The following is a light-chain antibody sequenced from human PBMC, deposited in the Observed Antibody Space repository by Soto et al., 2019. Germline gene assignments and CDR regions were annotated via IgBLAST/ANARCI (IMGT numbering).Light chain of an antibody. Sequence: QSALTQPPSASGSPGQSVTISCTGSSSDVGGYNFVSWYQQHPGKAPKLMIYDVTDRPSGVPDRFSGSKSGNTASLTVSGLQAEDEADYYCSSYAGTNIPVMFGGGTKLTVL. CDR1: SSDVGGYNF. V-gene: IGLV2-8*01. CDR2: DVT. CDR3: SSYAGTNIPVM. J-gene: IGLJ3*02.